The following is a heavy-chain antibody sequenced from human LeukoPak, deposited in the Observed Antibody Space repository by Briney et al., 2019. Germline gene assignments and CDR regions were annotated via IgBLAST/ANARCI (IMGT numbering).Heavy chain of an antibody. CDR1: GFTFSSYW. Sequence: GGSLRLSCEASGFTFSSYWMSWVRQAPGKGLEWVAHIKQDGSQEYYVDSVKGRFTISRDSAKNSLYLQMNSLRAEDTAVYYCARGVPYDSWSGPHYSDYWGQGTLVTVSS. J-gene: IGHJ4*02. V-gene: IGHV3-7*01. CDR3: ARGVPYDSWSGPHYSDY. D-gene: IGHD3-3*01. CDR2: IKQDGSQE.